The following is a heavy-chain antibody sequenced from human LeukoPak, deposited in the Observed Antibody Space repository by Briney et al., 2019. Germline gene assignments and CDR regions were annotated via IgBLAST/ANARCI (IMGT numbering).Heavy chain of an antibody. Sequence: SETLSLTCAIHGGSLTDYFWTWIRQPPGKGLEWIGEINHSGGTHYSPSGRGRVTMSIDTSKNQFSLTLTSVTAADTAVYYCARDRVAGTRHDDSSIWAQGTTVTVSS. D-gene: IGHD3-16*01. J-gene: IGHJ3*02. V-gene: IGHV4-34*01. CDR1: GGSLTDYF. CDR3: ARDRVAGTRHDDSSI. CDR2: INHSGGT.